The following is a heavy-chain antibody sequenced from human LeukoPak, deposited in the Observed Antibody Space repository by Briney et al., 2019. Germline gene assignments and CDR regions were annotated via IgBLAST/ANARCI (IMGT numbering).Heavy chain of an antibody. J-gene: IGHJ4*02. CDR1: GFTFSSYA. V-gene: IGHV3-23*01. CDR2: ISGSGGST. D-gene: IGHD1-7*01. Sequence: PGGSLRLSCAASGFTFSSYAMSWVRQAPGKGLEWVSAISGSGGSTYYADSVKGRFTISRDNSKNTPYLQMNSLRAEDTAIFYCAKDVYNWNFYFDYWGQGTLVTVSS. CDR3: AKDVYNWNFYFDY.